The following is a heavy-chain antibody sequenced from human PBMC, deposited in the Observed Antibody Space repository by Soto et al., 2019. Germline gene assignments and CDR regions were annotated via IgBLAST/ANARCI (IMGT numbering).Heavy chain of an antibody. CDR1: GFTFWSYG. CDR2: ITYAGSNN. D-gene: IGHD6-19*01. V-gene: IGHV3-30*03. Sequence: QVQLVASGGGVVEPGTSRRLSCAAAGFTFWSYGLHWVRPAPGKGLEWVALITYAGSNNNYADSVTGRFTISRDNSKNKLELQMNSLGPEDKAVSYCARSEQYPVFAVDLWGQGTM. J-gene: IGHJ3*01. CDR3: ARSEQYPVFAVDL.